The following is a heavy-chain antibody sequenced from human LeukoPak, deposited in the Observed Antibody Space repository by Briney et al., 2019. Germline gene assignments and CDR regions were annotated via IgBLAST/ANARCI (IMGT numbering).Heavy chain of an antibody. J-gene: IGHJ4*02. V-gene: IGHV3-23*01. Sequence: VGSLRLSCAASGFTFSSYAMSWVRQAPGKGLEWVSTISGSGGSTYYADSVKGRFTISRDNSKNTLYLQMNSLRAEDTAVYYCAKHNAHMVDSPEDYWGQGTLVTVSS. CDR3: AKHNAHMVDSPEDY. CDR2: ISGSGGST. D-gene: IGHD3-10*01. CDR1: GFTFSSYA.